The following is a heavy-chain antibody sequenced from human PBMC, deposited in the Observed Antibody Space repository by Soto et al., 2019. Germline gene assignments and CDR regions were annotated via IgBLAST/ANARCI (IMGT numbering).Heavy chain of an antibody. D-gene: IGHD2-2*01. CDR3: AKGGSVVVAYMDV. V-gene: IGHV3-23*01. CDR1: GFTFSSYA. Sequence: PGGSLRLSCAASGFTFSSYAVSWVRHAPGKGLEWVSAISGSGGSTYYADSVKGRFTISRDNSKNTLYLQMNSLRAEDTAVYYWAKGGSVVVAYMDVWGKGTTVTVSS. CDR2: ISGSGGST. J-gene: IGHJ6*03.